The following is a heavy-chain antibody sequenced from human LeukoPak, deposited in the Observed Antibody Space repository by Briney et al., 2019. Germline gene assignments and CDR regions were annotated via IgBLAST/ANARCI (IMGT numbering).Heavy chain of an antibody. D-gene: IGHD3-9*01. V-gene: IGHV4-34*01. CDR2: INHSGST. CDR1: GGSFSGYY. Sequence: SETLSLTCAVYGGSFSGYYWSWIRQPPGKGLEWIGEINHSGSTNYNPSLKSRVTISVDTSKNQFSLRLSSVTAADTAVYYCARRSYYHILTGYYGAFDIWGQGTMVTVSS. J-gene: IGHJ3*02. CDR3: ARRSYYHILTGYYGAFDI.